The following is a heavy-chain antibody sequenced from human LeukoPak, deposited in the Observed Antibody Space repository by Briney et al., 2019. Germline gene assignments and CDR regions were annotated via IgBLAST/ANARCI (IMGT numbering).Heavy chain of an antibody. CDR1: GFTFSSYA. CDR2: ISYDGSNK. J-gene: IGHJ6*02. V-gene: IGHV3-30-3*01. CDR3: ARDYDILTGSMDV. D-gene: IGHD3-9*01. Sequence: GGSLRLSCAASGFTFSSYAMHWVRQAPGKGLERVAVISYDGSNKYYADSVKGRFTISRDNSKNTLYLQMNSLRAEDTAVYYCARDYDILTGSMDVWGQGTTVTVSS.